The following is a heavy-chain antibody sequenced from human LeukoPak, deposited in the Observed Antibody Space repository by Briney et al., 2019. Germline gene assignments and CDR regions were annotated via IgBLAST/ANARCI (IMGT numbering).Heavy chain of an antibody. V-gene: IGHV3-7*01. CDR1: GFNFRSQW. Sequence: GGSLRLSCAASGFNFRSQWMSWVRQAPGKGLEWVANIKEDGSAKSYVDSVRGRFTISRDNAKNSLYLQMNSLRVEDTAVYYCACAVYWGQGTLVAVSS. J-gene: IGHJ4*02. CDR2: IKEDGSAK. CDR3: ACAVY.